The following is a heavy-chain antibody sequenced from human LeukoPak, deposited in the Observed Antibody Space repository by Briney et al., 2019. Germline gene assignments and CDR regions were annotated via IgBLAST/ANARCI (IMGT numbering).Heavy chain of an antibody. J-gene: IGHJ4*02. Sequence: PGGSLRLSCAASGFTFSTYGMHWVRQAPGKGLEWVAVIWFDGSNKYYADSVKGRFTISRDNSKNTRYLQMNSLRAEDTAVYYCARGPDCSGGGCYFDGDGYYFDYWGQGTLVTVSS. D-gene: IGHD2-15*01. CDR1: GFTFSTYG. CDR2: IWFDGSNK. CDR3: ARGPDCSGGGCYFDGDGYYFDY. V-gene: IGHV3-33*01.